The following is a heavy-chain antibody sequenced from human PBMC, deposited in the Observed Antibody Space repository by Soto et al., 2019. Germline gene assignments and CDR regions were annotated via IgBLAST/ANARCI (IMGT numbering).Heavy chain of an antibody. Sequence: PGESLKISCKGSGYSFTSYWIGWVRQMPGKGLEWMGIIYPGDSDTRYRPSFQGQVTISADKSISTAYLQWSSLKASDTAMYYCARQGDYYDSSGYYYAMGYWGQGTLVTVS. V-gene: IGHV5-51*01. D-gene: IGHD3-22*01. CDR2: IYPGDSDT. CDR3: ARQGDYYDSSGYYYAMGY. J-gene: IGHJ4*02. CDR1: GYSFTSYW.